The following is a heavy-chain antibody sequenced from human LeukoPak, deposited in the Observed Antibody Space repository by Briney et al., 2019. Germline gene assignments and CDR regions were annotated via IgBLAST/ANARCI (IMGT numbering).Heavy chain of an antibody. J-gene: IGHJ4*02. D-gene: IGHD2-2*01. V-gene: IGHV3-66*02. Sequence: PGGSLRLSCAASGLSVSSNHMSWVRQAPGKGLEWVSLIYSGGSTYYADSVKGRFTISRDNSKNTLYLQMNSLRGADTAVYYCARDARYCSSTGCYSDYWGQGTLVTVSS. CDR3: ARDARYCSSTGCYSDY. CDR1: GLSVSSNH. CDR2: IYSGGST.